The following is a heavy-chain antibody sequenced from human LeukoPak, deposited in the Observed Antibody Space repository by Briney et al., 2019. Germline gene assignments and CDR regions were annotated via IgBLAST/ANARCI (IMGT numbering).Heavy chain of an antibody. D-gene: IGHD4-17*01. CDR1: GFTFSSYG. Sequence: GGSLRLSCAASGFTFSSYGMHWVRQAPGKGLEWVAVIWYDGSNKYYADSVKGRLTISRDNSKNTLYLQMNSLRAEDTAVYYCARDQTVTHFFDYWGQGTLVTVSS. CDR2: IWYDGSNK. J-gene: IGHJ4*02. V-gene: IGHV3-33*01. CDR3: ARDQTVTHFFDY.